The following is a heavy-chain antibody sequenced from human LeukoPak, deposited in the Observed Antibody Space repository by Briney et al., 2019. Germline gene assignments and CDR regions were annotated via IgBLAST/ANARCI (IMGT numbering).Heavy chain of an antibody. J-gene: IGHJ4*02. V-gene: IGHV1-18*01. D-gene: IGHD4-11*01. CDR3: ARDPTTQTFDY. CDR1: GYTFTSYG. Sequence: ASVKVSCKASGYTFTSYGISWVRQAPGQGLEWMGWISTYNGNTNCAQKLQDRVTMTTDTSTTTAYVELRSLKSDDTAVYYCARDPTTQTFDYWGQGTLVTVSS. CDR2: ISTYNGNT.